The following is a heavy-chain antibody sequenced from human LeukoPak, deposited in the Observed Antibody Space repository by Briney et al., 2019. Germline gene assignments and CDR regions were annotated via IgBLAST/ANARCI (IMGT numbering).Heavy chain of an antibody. CDR2: INHSGST. CDR1: DDSITMYY. J-gene: IGHJ6*03. CDR3: ARGLSITMVRGPYYYYMDV. D-gene: IGHD3-10*01. Sequence: PSETLSLTCSVSDDSITMYYWTWIRQPPGKGLEWIGEINHSGSTNYNPSLRSRVTISVDTSKNQFSLKLSSVTAADTAVYYCARGLSITMVRGPYYYYMDVWGKGTTVTVSS. V-gene: IGHV4-34*01.